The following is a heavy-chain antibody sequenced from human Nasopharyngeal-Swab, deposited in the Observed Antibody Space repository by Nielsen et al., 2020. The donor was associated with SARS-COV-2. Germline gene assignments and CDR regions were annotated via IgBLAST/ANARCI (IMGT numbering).Heavy chain of an antibody. CDR1: GFTFSSYD. V-gene: IGHV3-13*01. CDR3: ARDDSYENYGMDV. CDR2: IGTAGDT. D-gene: IGHD5-12*01. J-gene: IGHJ6*02. Sequence: GESLKISCAASGFTFSSYDMPWVRQATGKGLEWVSAIGTAGDTYYPGSVKGRFTISRENAKNSLYLQMNSLRAEDTAVYYCARDDSYENYGMDVWGQGTTVTVSS.